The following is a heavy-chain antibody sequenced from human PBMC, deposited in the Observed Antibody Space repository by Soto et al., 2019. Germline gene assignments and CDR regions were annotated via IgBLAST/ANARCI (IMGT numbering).Heavy chain of an antibody. V-gene: IGHV1-2*02. CDR2: INPKSGGT. CDR3: ARDRDWAKYYYDSSGYYYFDY. D-gene: IGHD3-22*01. CDR1: GYTFTGYY. J-gene: IGHJ4*02. Sequence: GASVKVSCKAAGYTFTGYYMHWVRQAPGQGLEWMGWINPKSGGTNYAQKFQGRVTMTTDTSTSTAYMELRSLRSDDTAVYYCARDRDWAKYYYDSSGYYYFDYWGQGTLVTVSS.